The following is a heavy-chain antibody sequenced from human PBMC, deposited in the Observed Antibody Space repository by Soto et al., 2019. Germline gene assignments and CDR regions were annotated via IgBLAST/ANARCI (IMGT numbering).Heavy chain of an antibody. Sequence: QFQLVQSGAEVKKPGSSVKVSCKASGGPFRTSAISWVRQAPGQGLEWMGGIMPVFPTPDYAQKFQGRVTITADESTGTTYMQLSSLRSEDTAVYYCARDKDRQQLGGNYYYIMDVWGQGTTVTVSS. CDR3: ARDKDRQQLGGNYYYIMDV. J-gene: IGHJ6*01. V-gene: IGHV1-69*12. D-gene: IGHD3-3*02. CDR1: GGPFRTSA. CDR2: IMPVFPTP.